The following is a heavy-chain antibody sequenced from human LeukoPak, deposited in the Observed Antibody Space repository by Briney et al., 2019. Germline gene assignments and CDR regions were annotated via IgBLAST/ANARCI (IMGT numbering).Heavy chain of an antibody. CDR1: GGTFSSYA. J-gene: IGHJ5*02. Sequence: ASVKVSCKASGGTFSSYAISWVRQATGQGLEWMGWMNPNSGNTGHAQKFQGRVTMTRNTSISTAYMELSSLRSEDTAVYYCARGGGLHDFWSGYYYNWFDPWGQGTLVTVSS. D-gene: IGHD3-3*01. CDR3: ARGGGLHDFWSGYYYNWFDP. CDR2: MNPNSGNT. V-gene: IGHV1-8*02.